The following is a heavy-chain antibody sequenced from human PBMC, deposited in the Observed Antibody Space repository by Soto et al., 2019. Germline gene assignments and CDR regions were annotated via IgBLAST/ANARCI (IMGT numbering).Heavy chain of an antibody. J-gene: IGHJ3*02. CDR1: GFTFSGSA. D-gene: IGHD2-15*01. V-gene: IGHV3-73*01. CDR2: IRSKANSYAT. CDR3: TSIYFSGVSCSPPNDAFDI. Sequence: GGSLRLSCAASGFTFSGSAMHWVRQASGKGLEWVGRIRSKANSYATAYAASVKGRFTISRDDSKNTAYLQMNSLKTEDTAVYYFTSIYFSGVSCSPPNDAFDIWGKGTMVPVSS.